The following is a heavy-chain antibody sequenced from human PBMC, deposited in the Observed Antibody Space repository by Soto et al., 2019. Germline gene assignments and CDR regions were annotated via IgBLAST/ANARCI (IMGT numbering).Heavy chain of an antibody. V-gene: IGHV3-64D*08. CDR1: GFTFSSYA. J-gene: IGHJ4*02. CDR3: VKEWGIAAAGENYFDY. CDR2: ISSNGGST. Sequence: PGGSLRLSCSASGFTFSSYAMHWVRQAPGKGLEYVSAISSNGGSTYYADSVKGRFTISRDNSKNTLYLQMSSLRAEDTAVYYCVKEWGIAAAGENYFDYWGQGTRVTVSS. D-gene: IGHD6-13*01.